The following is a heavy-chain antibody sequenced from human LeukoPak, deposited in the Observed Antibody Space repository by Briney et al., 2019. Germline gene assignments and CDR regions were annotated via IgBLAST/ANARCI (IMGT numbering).Heavy chain of an antibody. CDR2: TNQEGSEK. Sequence: GGSLRLSCAASGFTFSTYWMSWVRQAPGKGLEWVANTNQEGSEKYYVDSVKGRFTISKDNAKNSLYLQMNSLRAEDTAVYYCARAPGIYGDYVLGFLDYNWFDPWGQGTLVTVSS. D-gene: IGHD4-17*01. CDR3: ARAPGIYGDYVLGFLDYNWFDP. CDR1: GFTFSTYW. V-gene: IGHV3-7*01. J-gene: IGHJ5*02.